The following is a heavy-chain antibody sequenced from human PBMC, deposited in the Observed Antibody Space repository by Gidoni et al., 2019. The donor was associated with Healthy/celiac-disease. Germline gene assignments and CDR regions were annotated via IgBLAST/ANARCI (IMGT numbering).Heavy chain of an antibody. CDR1: GYTFTSYY. J-gene: IGHJ4*02. CDR2: INPSGGST. D-gene: IGHD6-19*01. CDR3: ARDLQFRASSGWYGGTGFDY. Sequence: QVQLVQSGAEVTKPGASVTVSCKASGYTFTSYYMHWVRQAPGQGLEWMGIINPSGGSTSYAQKFQGRVTMTRDTSTSTVYMELSSLRSEDTAVYYCARDLQFRASSGWYGGTGFDYWGQGTLVTVSS. V-gene: IGHV1-46*01.